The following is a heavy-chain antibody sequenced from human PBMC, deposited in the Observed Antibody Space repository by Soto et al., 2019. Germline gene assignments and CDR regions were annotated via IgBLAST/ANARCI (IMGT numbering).Heavy chain of an antibody. Sequence: SVKVSCKASGGTFSSYAISWVRQAPGQGLEWMGGIIPIFGTANYAQKFQGRVTITADKSTSTAYMELSSLRSEDTAVYYCARDRSLGVVVPAAPWFDPWGQGTLVTVSS. CDR2: IIPIFGTA. V-gene: IGHV1-69*06. J-gene: IGHJ5*02. D-gene: IGHD2-2*01. CDR3: ARDRSLGVVVPAAPWFDP. CDR1: GGTFSSYA.